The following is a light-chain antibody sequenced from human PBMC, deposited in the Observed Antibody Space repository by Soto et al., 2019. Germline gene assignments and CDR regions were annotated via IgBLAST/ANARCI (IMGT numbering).Light chain of an antibody. V-gene: IGKV1D-13*01. CDR2: DAS. Sequence: IHLTQSPSSLSASVGDRVTITCRASQAITNNLAWYQQKPGNPPKLLIYDASSLEGGVPSRFSGSGSGTEFTLTISSLQPDDFATYYCQQYYHYSWTFGQGTKVESK. J-gene: IGKJ1*01. CDR1: QAITNN. CDR3: QQYYHYSWT.